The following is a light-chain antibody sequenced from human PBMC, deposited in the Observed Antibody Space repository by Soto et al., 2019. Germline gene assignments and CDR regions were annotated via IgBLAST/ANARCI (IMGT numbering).Light chain of an antibody. Sequence: MHMTQSPSTLPASLGDSVTITCRASQYISTYLNWYQQKPGKAPKLLIYAASSLQSGVPSRFSGSGSGTDFTLTISSLQPEDFATYYCQQSYSTSWTFGQGTKVDI. CDR1: QYISTY. CDR2: AAS. V-gene: IGKV1-39*01. CDR3: QQSYSTSWT. J-gene: IGKJ1*01.